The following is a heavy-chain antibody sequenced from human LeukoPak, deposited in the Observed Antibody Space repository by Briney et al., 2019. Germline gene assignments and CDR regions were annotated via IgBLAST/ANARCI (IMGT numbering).Heavy chain of an antibody. CDR3: ASSYGDYFFFDY. CDR2: INHSGST. D-gene: IGHD4-17*01. J-gene: IGHJ4*02. V-gene: IGHV4-34*01. CDR1: GSSISSYY. Sequence: SETLSLTCTVSGSSISSYYWSWIRQPPGKGLEWIGEINHSGSTNYNPSLKSRVTISVDTSKNQFSLKLSSVTAADTAVYYCASSYGDYFFFDYWGQGTLVTVSS.